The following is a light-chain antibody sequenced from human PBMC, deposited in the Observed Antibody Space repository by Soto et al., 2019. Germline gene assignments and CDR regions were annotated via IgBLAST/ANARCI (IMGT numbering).Light chain of an antibody. V-gene: IGLV2-14*01. CDR1: SNDIGGYNY. CDR2: EVS. CDR3: SSFAGSFSYV. J-gene: IGLJ1*01. Sequence: QSVLTQPASVSGSPGQSITISCTGTSNDIGGYNYVSWYQQHPGEAPKLIIYEVSNRPSGVSNRFSGSKSDNTASLTITGLQAEDEASYYCSSFAGSFSYVFGGGTKVTVL.